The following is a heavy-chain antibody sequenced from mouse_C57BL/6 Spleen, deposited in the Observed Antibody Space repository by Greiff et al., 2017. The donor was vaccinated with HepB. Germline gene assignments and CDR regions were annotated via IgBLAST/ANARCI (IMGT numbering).Heavy chain of an antibody. V-gene: IGHV14-4*01. CDR3: TTDGYDRYFDV. CDR1: GFNIKDDY. J-gene: IGHJ1*03. Sequence: VQLKESGAELVRPGASVKLSCTASGFNIKDDYMHWVKQRPEQGLEWIGWIDPENGDTEYASKFQGKATITADTSSNTAYLQLSSLTSEDTAVYYCTTDGYDRYFDVWGTGTTVTVSS. D-gene: IGHD2-2*01. CDR2: IDPENGDT.